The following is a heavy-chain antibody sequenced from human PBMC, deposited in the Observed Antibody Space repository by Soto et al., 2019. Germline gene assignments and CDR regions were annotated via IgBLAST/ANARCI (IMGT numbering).Heavy chain of an antibody. CDR2: INAGNGNT. CDR1: GYTFTSYA. D-gene: IGHD3-3*01. Sequence: QVQLVQSGAEVKKPGASVKVSCKASGYTFTSYAMHWVRQAPGQRLEWMGWINAGNGNTKYSHKFQGRVTITSDTSASTAYMELSSLRSEDTAVYYWARADYDYLDYWGQGNLVTVSS. V-gene: IGHV1-3*01. J-gene: IGHJ4*02. CDR3: ARADYDYLDY.